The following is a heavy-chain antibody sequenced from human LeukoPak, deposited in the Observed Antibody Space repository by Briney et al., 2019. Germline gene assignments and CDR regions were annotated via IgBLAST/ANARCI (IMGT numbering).Heavy chain of an antibody. Sequence: SVKVSCKASGGTFSSYAISWVRQAPGQGLEWMGGIIPIFGTANYAQKFQGRVTITADESTSTAYMELSSLRSEDTAVYYCATVLSGIQLWYRPYYFDYWGQGTLVTVSS. V-gene: IGHV1-69*13. CDR2: IIPIFGTA. J-gene: IGHJ4*02. CDR3: ATVLSGIQLWYRPYYFDY. CDR1: GGTFSSYA. D-gene: IGHD5-18*01.